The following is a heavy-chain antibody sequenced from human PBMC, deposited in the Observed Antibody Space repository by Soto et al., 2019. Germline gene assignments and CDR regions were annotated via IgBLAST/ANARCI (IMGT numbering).Heavy chain of an antibody. CDR2: ISSSSSTI. CDR3: ARVGTIFGVDYYYYMDV. D-gene: IGHD3-3*01. V-gene: IGHV3-48*01. Sequence: GGSLRLSCAASGFTFSSYSMNWVRQAPGKGLEWVSYISSSSSTIYYADTVKGQFTISRDNAKNSLYLQMNSLRAEDTAVYYCARVGTIFGVDYYYYMDVWGKGTTVTVSS. J-gene: IGHJ6*03. CDR1: GFTFSSYS.